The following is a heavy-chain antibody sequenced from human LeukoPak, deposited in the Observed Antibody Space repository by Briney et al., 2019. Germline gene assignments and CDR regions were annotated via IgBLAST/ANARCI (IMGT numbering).Heavy chain of an antibody. CDR1: GGTFSSYA. CDR3: ARAILRFLVRSGYYYGMDV. Sequence: GASVKVSCKASGGTFSSYAISWVRQAPGQGLEWMGGIIPIFGTANYAQKFQGRVTITADESTSTAYMELSSLRSEDTAVYYCARAILRFLVRSGYYYGMDVWGQGTTVTVSS. J-gene: IGHJ6*02. V-gene: IGHV1-69*13. CDR2: IIPIFGTA. D-gene: IGHD3-3*01.